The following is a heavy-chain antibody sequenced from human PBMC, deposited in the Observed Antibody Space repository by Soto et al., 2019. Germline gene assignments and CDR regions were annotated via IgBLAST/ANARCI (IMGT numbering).Heavy chain of an antibody. CDR2: IKSKTDGGTT. Sequence: GGSLRLSCAASGFTFSNAWMSWVRQAPGKGLEWVGRIKSKTDGGTTDYAAPVKGRFTISRDDSKNTLYLQMNSLKTEDTAVYYCTAFWGSGAFDIWGQGTMVTVSS. V-gene: IGHV3-15*01. J-gene: IGHJ3*02. CDR1: GFTFSNAW. CDR3: TAFWGSGAFDI. D-gene: IGHD7-27*01.